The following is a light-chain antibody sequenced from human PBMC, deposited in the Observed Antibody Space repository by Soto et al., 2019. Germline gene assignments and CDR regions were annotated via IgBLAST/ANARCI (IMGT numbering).Light chain of an antibody. CDR3: QQRSTWPPGYT. J-gene: IGKJ2*01. CDR2: DTS. Sequence: DNVLTQSLGTLSLSPGERATLSCRASQSLSTYVAWYQQKPGQAPRLLIYDTSKRATGVATRFSGSGSGTDFTLTISSLEPEDFALYYCQQRSTWPPGYTFGQGTKLEIK. CDR1: QSLSTY. V-gene: IGKV3-11*01.